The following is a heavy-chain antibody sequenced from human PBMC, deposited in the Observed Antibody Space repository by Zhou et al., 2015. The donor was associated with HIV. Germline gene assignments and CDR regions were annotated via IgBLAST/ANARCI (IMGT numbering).Heavy chain of an antibody. CDR1: GGTLNTYA. J-gene: IGHJ6*02. V-gene: IGHV1-69*01. D-gene: IGHD2-2*01. CDR2: IIPIFGTP. CDR3: ARGVSDAIGYCSSVSCHEGATRRHYYYGMVV. Sequence: QLQLVQSGAEVKKPGSSVKVSCKASGGTLNTYATSWVRQAPGQGLEWMGGIIPIFGTPNYAQKFQGRVTITADESTSTANLELSSLRSEDTAVYYCARGVSDAIGYCSSVSCHEGATRRHYYYGMVVWGQGTTVTVSS.